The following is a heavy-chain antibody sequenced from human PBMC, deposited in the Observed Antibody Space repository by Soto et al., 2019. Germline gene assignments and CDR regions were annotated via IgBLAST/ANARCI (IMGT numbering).Heavy chain of an antibody. CDR2: ISGSGGST. J-gene: IGHJ6*02. Sequence: GPLRLYCAAPGFTFSSYAMSWVRQAPGKGLEWVSAISGSGGSTYYADSVKGRFTISRDNSRNTLYLQMNSLRAEDTAVYYCAKDRTIFAPGPGMDVWGQGTTVTVSS. CDR1: GFTFSSYA. D-gene: IGHD3-3*01. V-gene: IGHV3-23*01. CDR3: AKDRTIFAPGPGMDV.